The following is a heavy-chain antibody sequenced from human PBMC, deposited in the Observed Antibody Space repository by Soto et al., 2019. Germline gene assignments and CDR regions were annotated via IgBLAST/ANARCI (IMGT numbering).Heavy chain of an antibody. Sequence: ASVKVSCKASGYTFTSYYMHWVRQAPGRGLEWMGIINPSGGSTSYAQKFQGRVTMTRDTSTSTVYMELSSLRSEDTAVYYCAREGLKRITMIVVAPGAFDIWGQGTMVTVSS. CDR3: AREGLKRITMIVVAPGAFDI. V-gene: IGHV1-46*01. J-gene: IGHJ3*02. CDR2: INPSGGST. CDR1: GYTFTSYY. D-gene: IGHD3-22*01.